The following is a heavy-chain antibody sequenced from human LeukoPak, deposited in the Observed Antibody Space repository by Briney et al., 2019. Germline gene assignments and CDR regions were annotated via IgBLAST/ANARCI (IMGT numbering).Heavy chain of an antibody. J-gene: IGHJ4*02. D-gene: IGHD2-8*01. CDR1: GFTFSNYA. CDR3: AKGFLVSRSGTRCSPFDH. V-gene: IGHV3-23*01. Sequence: GGSLRLSCAASGFTFSNYAMNWVRQTPGKGLEWVSSIVGSGGNTYHAESVKGRFTISRDNSENTVYMQMDSLRAEDTDVYYCAKGFLVSRSGTRCSPFDHWGQGTPVTVSS. CDR2: IVGSGGNT.